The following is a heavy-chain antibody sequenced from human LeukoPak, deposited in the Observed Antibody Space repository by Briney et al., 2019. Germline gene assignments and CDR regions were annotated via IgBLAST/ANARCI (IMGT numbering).Heavy chain of an antibody. D-gene: IGHD3-10*01. J-gene: IGHJ4*02. V-gene: IGHV3-66*01. Sequence: GGSLRLSCAASGFTVSSNYMSWVRQAPGKGLEWVSVIYSGGSTYYADSVKGRFTISRDNSKNTLYLQMNSLRVEDTAVYYCARLLWFGESADYWGQGTLVTVSS. CDR3: ARLLWFGESADY. CDR2: IYSGGST. CDR1: GFTVSSNY.